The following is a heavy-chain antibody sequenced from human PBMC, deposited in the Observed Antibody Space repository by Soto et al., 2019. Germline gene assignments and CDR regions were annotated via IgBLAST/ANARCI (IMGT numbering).Heavy chain of an antibody. Sequence: GGSLRLSCAASAFTFRNYWMSWVRQAPGKGLECVAKIKEDGSEKYYVDSVKGRFTISRDNAKNSVYLQMNSLTVEDTAMYYCAKDHGPYGDGLDYWGQGTLVTVSS. CDR1: AFTFRNYW. V-gene: IGHV3-7*01. CDR2: IKEDGSEK. D-gene: IGHD4-17*01. J-gene: IGHJ4*02. CDR3: AKDHGPYGDGLDY.